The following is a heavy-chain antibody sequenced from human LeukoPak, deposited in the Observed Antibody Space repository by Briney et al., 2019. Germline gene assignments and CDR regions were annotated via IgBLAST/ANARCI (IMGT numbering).Heavy chain of an antibody. CDR1: GFTFSSHA. V-gene: IGHV3-23*01. CDR2: ISGSGGST. CDR3: AKNFRSSWYFDC. D-gene: IGHD6-13*01. Sequence: GGSLRLSCAASGFTFSSHAMSGVSQAPAKGRELVSAISGSGGSTYYADSVKGRFTISRDNSKNTLYLQMNSLRAEDTAVYYCAKNFRSSWYFDCWGQGTLVTVSS. J-gene: IGHJ4*02.